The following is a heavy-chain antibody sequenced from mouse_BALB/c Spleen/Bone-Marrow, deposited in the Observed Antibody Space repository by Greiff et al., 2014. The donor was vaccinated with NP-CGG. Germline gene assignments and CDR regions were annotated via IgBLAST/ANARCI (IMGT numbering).Heavy chain of an antibody. D-gene: IGHD2-3*01. V-gene: IGHV1-54*03. CDR1: GYAFTNYL. J-gene: IGHJ4*01. Sequence: QVQLKESGAELVRPGTSVKVSCKASGYAFTNYLIEWVRQSPGKGLEWIGVNNTGSGGTNYYEMLKGKATLTADKTNSTFYMQLSRQTSDDYADYLCTKSIDDVYSEDIDDWGAGTSVTVSS. CDR3: TKSIDDVYSEDIDD. CDR2: NNTGSGGT.